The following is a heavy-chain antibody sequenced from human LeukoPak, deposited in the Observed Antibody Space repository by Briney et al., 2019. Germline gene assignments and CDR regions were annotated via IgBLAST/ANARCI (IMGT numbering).Heavy chain of an antibody. Sequence: GGSLRLSCAASGFTFSSYAMSWVRQAPGKGLEWVAVIWYDGSNKYYADSVKGRFTISRDNSKNTLYLQMNSLRAEDTAVYYCAREGCSSTSCYIVNWFDPWGQGTLVTVSS. CDR1: GFTFSSYA. D-gene: IGHD2-2*02. V-gene: IGHV3-33*08. CDR2: IWYDGSNK. J-gene: IGHJ5*02. CDR3: AREGCSSTSCYIVNWFDP.